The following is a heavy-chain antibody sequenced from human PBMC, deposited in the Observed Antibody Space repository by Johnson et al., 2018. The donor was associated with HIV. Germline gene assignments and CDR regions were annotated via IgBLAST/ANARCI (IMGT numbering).Heavy chain of an antibody. Sequence: VQLVESGGGLVQQGGSLRLSCAASGFPFSRYAMSWVRQTPGKRLEWVSAISNSGGATHYADSVKGRFRISRDNSKDTVYLQVNSLRGEDTALYYCIKVQDEWFRALGAFDIWGQGTMVTVSS. D-gene: IGHD3-10*01. CDR3: IKVQDEWFRALGAFDI. J-gene: IGHJ3*02. V-gene: IGHV3-23*04. CDR1: GFPFSRYA. CDR2: ISNSGGAT.